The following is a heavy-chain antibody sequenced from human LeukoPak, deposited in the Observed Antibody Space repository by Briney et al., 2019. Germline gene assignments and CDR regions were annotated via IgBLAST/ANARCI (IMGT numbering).Heavy chain of an antibody. D-gene: IGHD6-13*01. Sequence: SETLSLTCAVYGGSFSGYYWSWIRQPPGKGLEWIGEINHSGSTNYNPSLKSRVTISVDTSKNQFSLKLSSVTAADTAVSYCARAPYGYSSSWYGGSGYFQHWGQGTLVTVSS. V-gene: IGHV4-34*01. CDR2: INHSGST. CDR1: GGSFSGYY. CDR3: ARAPYGYSSSWYGGSGYFQH. J-gene: IGHJ1*01.